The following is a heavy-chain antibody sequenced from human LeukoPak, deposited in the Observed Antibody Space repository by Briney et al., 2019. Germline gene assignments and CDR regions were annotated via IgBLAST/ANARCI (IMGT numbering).Heavy chain of an antibody. D-gene: IGHD2-15*01. CDR1: GYTFNSYG. CDR3: ARPSHCSGGSCYSDFDY. Sequence: ASVKVSCKASGYTFNSYGISWVRQAPGQGRKWMGWISAYNGNTNYAQKLQGRVTMTTDTSTSTAYMELRSLRSDDTAVYYCARPSHCSGGSCYSDFDYWGQGTLVTVSS. CDR2: ISAYNGNT. V-gene: IGHV1-18*01. J-gene: IGHJ4*02.